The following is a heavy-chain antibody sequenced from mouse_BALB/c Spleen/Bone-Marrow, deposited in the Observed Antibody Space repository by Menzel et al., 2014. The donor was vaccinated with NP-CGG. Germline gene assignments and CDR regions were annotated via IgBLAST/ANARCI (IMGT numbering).Heavy chain of an antibody. CDR3: APYYYGRWFAN. CDR1: GFNIKDTY. J-gene: IGHJ3*01. CDR2: IDPANGNI. D-gene: IGHD1-1*01. V-gene: IGHV14-3*02. Sequence: EVKLQESGAELVKPGASVKLSRTASGFNIKDTYMHWVKQRPEQGLEWIGRIDPANGNIKYDPKFQGKATITADTSSNTAYLQLSSLTSEDTAVYYCAPYYYGRWFANWGQGTLVTVSA.